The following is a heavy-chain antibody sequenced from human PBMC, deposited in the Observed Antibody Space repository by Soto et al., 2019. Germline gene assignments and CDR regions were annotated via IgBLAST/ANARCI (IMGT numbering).Heavy chain of an antibody. CDR1: GFTFSSYW. CDR2: FRESGGTT. D-gene: IGHD3-16*01. CDR3: AKDSHWGIISPTHDY. Sequence: GGSLRLSCAASGFTFSSYWMTWLRQAPGKGLEWVATFRESGGTTHYADSVKGRFTISRDASKNMLNLQMNSLRAEDTAIYYCAKDSHWGIISPTHDYWGQGTRVTVSS. J-gene: IGHJ4*02. V-gene: IGHV3-23*01.